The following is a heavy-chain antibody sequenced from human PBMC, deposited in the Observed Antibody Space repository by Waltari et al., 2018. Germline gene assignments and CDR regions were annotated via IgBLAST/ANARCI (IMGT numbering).Heavy chain of an antibody. Sequence: QVQLAQSGAEVKKPGSSVKVSCKASGGTFSSYAISWVRQAPGHGLEWMGRIHPLCGTANYAHKFQGSVTITAVKSTSTAYMELSSLRSEDTAVYYCARIGWYGGSSDYYYYYGIDVWGQATTVTVSS. V-gene: IGHV1-69*08. D-gene: IGHD2-15*01. CDR1: GGTFSSYA. J-gene: IGHJ6*02. CDR3: ARIGWYGGSSDYYYYYGIDV. CDR2: IHPLCGTA.